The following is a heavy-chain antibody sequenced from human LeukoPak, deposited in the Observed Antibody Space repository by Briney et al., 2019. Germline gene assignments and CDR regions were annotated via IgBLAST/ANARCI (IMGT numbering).Heavy chain of an antibody. D-gene: IGHD6-13*01. CDR1: GFTFSSYW. CDR3: ARSIAAAEGPFDY. Sequence: GGSLGPSCAASGFTFSSYWMSWVRQAPGKGLEWVANIKQDGSEKYYVDSVKGRFTISRDNAKNSLYLQMNSLRAEDTAVYYCARSIAAAEGPFDYWGQGTLVTVSS. CDR2: IKQDGSEK. J-gene: IGHJ4*02. V-gene: IGHV3-7*01.